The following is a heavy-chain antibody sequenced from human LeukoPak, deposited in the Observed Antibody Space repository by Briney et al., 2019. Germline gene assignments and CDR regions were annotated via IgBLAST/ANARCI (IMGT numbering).Heavy chain of an antibody. V-gene: IGHV3-48*03. D-gene: IGHD6-19*01. Sequence: PGGSLRLSCAASGFTFSSYEMKWVRQAPGKGLAWVSYISSSGRTIYYADSVKGRFTISRDNAKNSLYLQMNSLRAEDTAVYYCARDGRSSGWDFDSWGQGTLVTVSS. CDR1: GFTFSSYE. CDR3: ARDGRSSGWDFDS. J-gene: IGHJ4*02. CDR2: ISSSGRTI.